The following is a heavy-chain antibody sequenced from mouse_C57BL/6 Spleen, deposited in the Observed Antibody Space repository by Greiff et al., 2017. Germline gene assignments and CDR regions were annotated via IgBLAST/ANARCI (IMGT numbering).Heavy chain of an antibody. CDR1: GYTFTSYG. V-gene: IGHV1-81*01. CDR2: IYPRSGNT. J-gene: IGHJ3*01. CDR3: AREDYYGSSSFAY. D-gene: IGHD1-1*01. Sequence: VQLQQSGAELARPGASVKLSCKASGYTFTSYGISWVKQRTGQGLEWIGEIYPRSGNTYYNEKFKGKATLTADKSSSTAYMELRSLTYEDSAVYFCAREDYYGSSSFAYWGQGTLVTVSA.